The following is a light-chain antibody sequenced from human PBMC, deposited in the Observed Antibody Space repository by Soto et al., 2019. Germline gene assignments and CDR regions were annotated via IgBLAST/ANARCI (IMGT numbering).Light chain of an antibody. Sequence: EIVLTQSPGTLSLSPGERATLSCRASQSVSSSYLAWYQQKPGQAPRLLIYGASSGATGIPDRFSGSGSGTDVTRTISRLEPEDFAVYYCQQYGSARFTFGPGTKVDIK. CDR1: QSVSSSY. J-gene: IGKJ3*01. CDR2: GAS. CDR3: QQYGSARFT. V-gene: IGKV3-20*01.